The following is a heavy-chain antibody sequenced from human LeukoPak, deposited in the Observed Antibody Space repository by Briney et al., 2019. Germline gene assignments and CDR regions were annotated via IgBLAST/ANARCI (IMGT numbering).Heavy chain of an antibody. V-gene: IGHV3-48*03. D-gene: IGHD3-10*01. Sequence: GGSLRLSCAASGFTFSSYEMNWVRQAPGKGLEWVSYISSSGSTIYYADSVKGRFTISRDNAKNSLYLQMNSLRAEDTAVYYCASRFLWFGELLTDYWGQGTLVTVSS. CDR1: GFTFSSYE. CDR3: ASRFLWFGELLTDY. J-gene: IGHJ4*02. CDR2: ISSSGSTI.